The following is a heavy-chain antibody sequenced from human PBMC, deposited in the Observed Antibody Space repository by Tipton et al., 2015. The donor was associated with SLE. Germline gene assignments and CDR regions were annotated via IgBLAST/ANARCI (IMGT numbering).Heavy chain of an antibody. CDR3: VKAERGGLDG. V-gene: IGHV3-30*02. CDR1: GFPFSPYG. J-gene: IGHJ6*02. D-gene: IGHD5-24*01. CDR2: IRNDGTNK. Sequence: SGFPFSPYGMHWVRQAPGKGLEWVAFIRNDGTNKYYADSVKGRFTVSRDNSKNILYLQMNALRAEDTAVYYCVKAERGGLDGWGQGTTVTVSS.